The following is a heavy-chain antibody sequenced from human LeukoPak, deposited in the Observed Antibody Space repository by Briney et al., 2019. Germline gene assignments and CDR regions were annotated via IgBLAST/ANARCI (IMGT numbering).Heavy chain of an antibody. CDR3: ASDVWTSGWYTFDY. D-gene: IGHD6-19*01. CDR1: GDSVSSNNGA. CDR2: TYYRSKWYS. J-gene: IGHJ4*02. Sequence: SQTLSLTCAISGDSVSSNNGAWNWIRQSPSRGLEWLGRTYYRSKWYSDYAGSVQGRITISPDTSKNQFSLQLYSVTPEDAAVYCCASDVWTSGWYTFDYWGRETLVAVSS. V-gene: IGHV6-1*01.